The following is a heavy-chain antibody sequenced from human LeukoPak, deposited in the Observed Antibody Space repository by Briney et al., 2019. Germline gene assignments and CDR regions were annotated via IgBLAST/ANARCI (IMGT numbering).Heavy chain of an antibody. CDR2: INPNSGGT. CDR3: ARDWYYYGSGTHQGVDY. CDR1: GYTFTGYY. D-gene: IGHD3-10*01. V-gene: IGHV1-2*02. J-gene: IGHJ4*02. Sequence: ASVKVSCKASGYTFTGYYMHWVRQAPGQGLEWMGRINPNSGGTNYAQKLQGRVTMTRDTSISTAYMELSRLRSDDTAVYYCARDWYYYGSGTHQGVDYWGQGTLVTVSS.